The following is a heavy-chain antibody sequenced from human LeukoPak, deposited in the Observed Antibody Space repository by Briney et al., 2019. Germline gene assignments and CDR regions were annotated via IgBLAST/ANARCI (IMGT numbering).Heavy chain of an antibody. J-gene: IGHJ3*02. CDR3: ARDIVVVPAAPQYAFDI. Sequence: ASVKVSCKASGYTFTSYYMHWVRQAPGQGLEWMGIINPSGGSTSYAQKFQGRVTMTRDTSTSTVYMELSSLRSEDTAVYYCARDIVVVPAAPQYAFDIWGQGTMVTVSS. CDR2: INPSGGST. V-gene: IGHV1-46*01. D-gene: IGHD2-2*01. CDR1: GYTFTSYY.